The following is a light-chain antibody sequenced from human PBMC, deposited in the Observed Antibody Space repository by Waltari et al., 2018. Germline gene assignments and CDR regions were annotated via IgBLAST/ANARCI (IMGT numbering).Light chain of an antibody. CDR3: CSYAGSNTYV. Sequence: QSALTQPASVSGSPGQSITISCTGSSSDVGKYNLVSWYQQQPGQAPKLMIYEVSKRPSGVSNRFSGSKSGDTASLTISGLQAEDEADYYCCSYAGSNTYVFGTGTKVTVL. V-gene: IGLV2-23*02. CDR2: EVS. CDR1: SSDVGKYNL. J-gene: IGLJ1*01.